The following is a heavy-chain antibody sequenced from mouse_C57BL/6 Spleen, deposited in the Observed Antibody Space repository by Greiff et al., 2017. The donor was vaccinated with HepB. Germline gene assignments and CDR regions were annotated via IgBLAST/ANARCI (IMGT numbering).Heavy chain of an antibody. V-gene: IGHV5-4*01. Sequence: DVMLVESGGGLVKPGGSLKLSCAASGFTFSSYAMSWVRQTPEKRLEWVATISDGGSYTYYTDNVKGRFTISRDNAKNNLYLQMSLLKSEDTAMYYCARDTDYYGSSRYYAMDYWGQGTSVTVSS. CDR3: ARDTDYYGSSRYYAMDY. CDR2: ISDGGSYT. D-gene: IGHD1-1*01. J-gene: IGHJ4*01. CDR1: GFTFSSYA.